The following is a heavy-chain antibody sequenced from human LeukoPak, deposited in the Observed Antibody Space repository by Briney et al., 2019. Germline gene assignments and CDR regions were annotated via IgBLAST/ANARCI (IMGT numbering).Heavy chain of an antibody. CDR3: ARDRHAYFDWLLHSPHFDY. V-gene: IGHV1-69*04. D-gene: IGHD3-9*01. Sequence: GASVKVSCKASGGTFSSYAISWVRQAPGQGLEWMGRIIPILGIANYAQKFQGRVTITADKSTSTAYMELSSLRSEDTAVYYCARDRHAYFDWLLHSPHFDYWGQGTLVTVSS. J-gene: IGHJ4*02. CDR2: IIPILGIA. CDR1: GGTFSSYA.